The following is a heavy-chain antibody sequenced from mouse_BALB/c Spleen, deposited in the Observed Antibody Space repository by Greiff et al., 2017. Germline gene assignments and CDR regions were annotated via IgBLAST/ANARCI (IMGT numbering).Heavy chain of an antibody. J-gene: IGHJ3*01. CDR1: GYTFTSYW. D-gene: IGHD2-1*01. CDR3: ARWDYGNYFAY. Sequence: VQLQQSGAELAKPGASVKMSCKASGYTFTSYWMHWVKQRPGQGLEWIGYINPSTGYTEYNQKFKDKATLTADKSSSTAYMQLSSLTSEDSAVYYCARWDYGNYFAYWGQGTLVTVSA. CDR2: INPSTGYT. V-gene: IGHV1-7*01.